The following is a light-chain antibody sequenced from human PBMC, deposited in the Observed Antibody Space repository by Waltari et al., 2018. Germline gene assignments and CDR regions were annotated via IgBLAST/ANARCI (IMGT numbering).Light chain of an antibody. CDR3: CSFAGSRISYV. V-gene: IGLV2-23*02. Sequence: SALTQPASVSGSPGQSITISCPGTSRYVGNYPLVSWYQQHPGKAPKLMIYEVNKRPSGVSNRFSGSKSGNTASLTISGLQAEDEADYYCCSFAGSRISYVFGAGTKVTVL. CDR1: SRYVGNYPL. CDR2: EVN. J-gene: IGLJ1*01.